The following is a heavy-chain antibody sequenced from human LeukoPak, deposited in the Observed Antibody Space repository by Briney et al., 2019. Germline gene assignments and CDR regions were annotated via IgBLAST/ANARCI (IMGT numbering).Heavy chain of an antibody. CDR1: GGSISSHC. D-gene: IGHD3-22*01. J-gene: IGHJ4*02. Sequence: SETLSLTCTVSGGSISSHCWSWIRQPPGRGLEWIGYIYYSGSTNYNPSLKSRVTISVDTSKNQFSLKLSSVTAADTAVYYCARLFDYYDSSGYEGYYFDYWGQGTLVTVSS. V-gene: IGHV4-59*11. CDR3: ARLFDYYDSSGYEGYYFDY. CDR2: IYYSGST.